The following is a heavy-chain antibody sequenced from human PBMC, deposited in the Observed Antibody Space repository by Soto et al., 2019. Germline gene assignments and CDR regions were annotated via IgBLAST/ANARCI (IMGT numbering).Heavy chain of an antibody. Sequence: ELQLVQSGGGLVQPGGSLRLSCAASGFAFSNYWMHWVRQAPGKGLVWVSRINGDGSSTSYADSVSGRFTISRDNAENALYLQMNSLSPEDTALYYCARFRGDGGSVPWGQGTLVTVSS. J-gene: IGHJ5*02. V-gene: IGHV3-74*01. D-gene: IGHD2-21*02. CDR3: ARFRGDGGSVP. CDR2: INGDGSST. CDR1: GFAFSNYW.